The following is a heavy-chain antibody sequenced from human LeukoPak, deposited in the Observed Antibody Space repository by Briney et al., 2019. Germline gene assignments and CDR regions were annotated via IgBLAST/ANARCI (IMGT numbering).Heavy chain of an antibody. Sequence: GGSLRLSCAASGFTFSSYSMSWVRQAPGKGLEWVSTISGSGGNTYYADSVKGRFTISRDNSKNTLYLRMNSLRAEDTAVYYCAKDRANYYGPGSYRYGMDVWGQGTTVTVSS. CDR1: GFTFSSYS. CDR3: AKDRANYYGPGSYRYGMDV. CDR2: ISGSGGNT. V-gene: IGHV3-23*01. D-gene: IGHD3-10*01. J-gene: IGHJ6*02.